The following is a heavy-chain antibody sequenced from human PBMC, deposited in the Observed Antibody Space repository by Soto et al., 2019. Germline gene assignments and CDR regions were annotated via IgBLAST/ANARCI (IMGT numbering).Heavy chain of an antibody. V-gene: IGHV1-18*04. CDR1: GYTFTSYG. CDR2: ISPYNANT. D-gene: IGHD3-22*01. J-gene: IGHJ5*02. Sequence: QVQLVQSGAEVKKPGASVKVSCKASGYTFTSYGISWVRQAPGQGLEWMGWISPYNANTNYAQKVQGRVTITTDTSTSTAYMELTSLRSDDTAVYYCARNHYDSRRVNWFDPWGQGTLVTVSS. CDR3: ARNHYDSRRVNWFDP.